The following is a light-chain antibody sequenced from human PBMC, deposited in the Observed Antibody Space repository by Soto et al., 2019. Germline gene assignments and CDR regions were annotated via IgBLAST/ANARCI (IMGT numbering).Light chain of an antibody. CDR1: QSISSW. V-gene: IGKV1-5*01. Sequence: DIQMTQSPSTLSASVGDRVTITCRASQSISSWLAWYQQKPGKAPKLLIYDASGLESGVPSRFSGSGSGTEFTLTISILQPDEFATYYCQQYNSYWTFGQGTKVEIK. CDR2: DAS. CDR3: QQYNSYWT. J-gene: IGKJ1*01.